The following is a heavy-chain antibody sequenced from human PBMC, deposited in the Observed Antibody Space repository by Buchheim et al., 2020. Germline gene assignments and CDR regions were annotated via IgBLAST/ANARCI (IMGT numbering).Heavy chain of an antibody. Sequence: EVQLLESGGGLVQPGGSLRLSCAASGFTFSSYAMSWVRQAPGKGLEWVSAISGSGGSTYYADSVKGRFTISRDNSKNTLYLQMNSLRAEDTAVYYCAKDPGGYDFWSGYLNFDYWGQGTL. V-gene: IGHV3-23*01. CDR2: ISGSGGST. J-gene: IGHJ4*02. D-gene: IGHD3-3*01. CDR3: AKDPGGYDFWSGYLNFDY. CDR1: GFTFSSYA.